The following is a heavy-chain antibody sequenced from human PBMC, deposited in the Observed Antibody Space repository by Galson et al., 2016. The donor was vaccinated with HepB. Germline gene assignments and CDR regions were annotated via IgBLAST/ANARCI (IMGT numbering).Heavy chain of an antibody. D-gene: IGHD4-23*01. CDR3: AREGYGGDTYYGMDV. CDR2: TYYRSTWYT. V-gene: IGHV6-1*01. Sequence: CAISGDSVSGNNIWNWIRQSPSRGLEWLGRTYYRSTWYTECPEFLKSRITINADTSKNQFSLHLNSVTPEDTAVYYCAREGYGGDTYYGMDVWAKGSRSPSP. CDR1: GDSVSGNNI. J-gene: IGHJ6*02.